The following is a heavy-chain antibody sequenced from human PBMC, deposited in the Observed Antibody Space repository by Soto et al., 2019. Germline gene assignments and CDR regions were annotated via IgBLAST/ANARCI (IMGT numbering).Heavy chain of an antibody. Sequence: PSETLSLTCTVSGGSISSGGYYWTWIRQHPGKGLEWIGNIYYRGSAYYNPSLQTRVTISLDTSKSQFSLKLNPVTAADSAVYFCARLEGLATISYFFDFWGPGALVTVSS. CDR2: IYYRGSA. J-gene: IGHJ4*02. D-gene: IGHD3-9*01. CDR1: GGSISSGGYY. V-gene: IGHV4-39*01. CDR3: ARLEGLATISYFFDF.